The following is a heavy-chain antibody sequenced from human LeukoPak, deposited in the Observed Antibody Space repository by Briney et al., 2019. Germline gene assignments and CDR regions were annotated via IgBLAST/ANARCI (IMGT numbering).Heavy chain of an antibody. CDR2: FDPEDGET. J-gene: IGHJ4*02. CDR3: ATDLVTPTSGWRPYYFDY. D-gene: IGHD6-19*01. CDR1: GYTLTELS. Sequence: GASVKVSCKVSGYTLTELSMHWVRQAPGKGLEWMGGFDPEDGETIYAQKFQGRVTMTEDTSTDTAYMELSSLRSEDTAVYYCATDLVTPTSGWRPYYFDYWGQGTLVTVSS. V-gene: IGHV1-24*01.